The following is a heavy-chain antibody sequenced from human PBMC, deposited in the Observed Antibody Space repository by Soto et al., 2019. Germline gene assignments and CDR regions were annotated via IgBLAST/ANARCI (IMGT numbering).Heavy chain of an antibody. V-gene: IGHV3-30*03. J-gene: IGHJ4*02. Sequence: GGSLRLSCAASGFTFSSYGMHWVRQAPGKGLEWGAVISCDGSNKYYADSVKGRFTISRENSKNTLYLQMNSLRAEDTAVYYCATDGVGSGWSYFDYWGQGT. CDR1: GFTFSSYG. CDR3: ATDGVGSGWSYFDY. CDR2: ISCDGSNK. D-gene: IGHD6-19*01.